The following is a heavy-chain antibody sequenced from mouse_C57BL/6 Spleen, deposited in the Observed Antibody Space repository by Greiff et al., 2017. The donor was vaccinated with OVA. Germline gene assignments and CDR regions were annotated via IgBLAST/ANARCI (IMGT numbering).Heavy chain of an antibody. V-gene: IGHV1-39*01. Sequence: VHVKQSGPELVKPGASVKISCKASGYSFTDYNLNWVKQSNGKSLEWIGVINPNYGTTSYNQKFKGKATLTVDQSSSTAYMQLNSLTSEDSAVYYCASDYYGSSFLDYWGQGTTLTVSS. D-gene: IGHD1-1*01. CDR1: GYSFTDYN. CDR2: INPNYGTT. J-gene: IGHJ2*01. CDR3: ASDYYGSSFLDY.